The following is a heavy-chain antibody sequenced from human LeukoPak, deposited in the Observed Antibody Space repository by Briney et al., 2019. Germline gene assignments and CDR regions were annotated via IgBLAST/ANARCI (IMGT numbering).Heavy chain of an antibody. CDR2: IVVGSGNT. CDR3: AADRYYYDSSGYTAFDI. D-gene: IGHD3-22*01. Sequence: GASVKVSCKASGFTFTSSAVQWVRQARGQRLEWIGWIVVGSGNTNYAQKFQERVTITRDMSTSTAYMELSSLRSEDTAVYYCAADRYYYDSSGYTAFDIWGRGTMVTVSS. J-gene: IGHJ3*02. V-gene: IGHV1-58*01. CDR1: GFTFTSSA.